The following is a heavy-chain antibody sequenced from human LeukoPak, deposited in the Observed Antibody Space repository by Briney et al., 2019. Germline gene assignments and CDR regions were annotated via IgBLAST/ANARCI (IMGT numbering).Heavy chain of an antibody. CDR3: AKDRKALSSYFDC. CDR2: IYSGGST. V-gene: IGHV3-53*01. Sequence: PGGSLRLSCAASGFTFSSNYMSWVRQAPGKGLEWVSVIYSGGSTYYADSVKGRFTISRDNSKNTLYLQMNSLRAEDTAVYYCAKDRKALSSYFDCWGQGTLVTVSS. CDR1: GFTFSSNY. J-gene: IGHJ4*02.